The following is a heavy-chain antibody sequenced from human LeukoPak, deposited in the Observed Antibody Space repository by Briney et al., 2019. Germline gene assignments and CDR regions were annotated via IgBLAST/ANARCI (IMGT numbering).Heavy chain of an antibody. D-gene: IGHD2-15*01. V-gene: IGHV3-7*01. CDR2: IKQDGSEK. CDR3: ARDLWRWWNDDPEYDAFDI. Sequence: GGSLRLSCAASGFTFSSYWMSWVRQAPGKGLEWVANIKQDGSEKYYVDSVKGRFTISRDNAKNSLYLQMNSLRAEDTAVYYCARDLWRWWNDDPEYDAFDIWGQGTMVTVSS. J-gene: IGHJ3*02. CDR1: GFTFSSYW.